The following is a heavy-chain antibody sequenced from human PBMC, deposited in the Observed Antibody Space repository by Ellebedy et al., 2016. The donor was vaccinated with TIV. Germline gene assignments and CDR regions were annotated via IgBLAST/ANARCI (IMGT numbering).Heavy chain of an antibody. CDR1: GFTFSSFG. CDR2: TAYDGSNK. CDR3: ARGEVATICDY. J-gene: IGHJ4*02. D-gene: IGHD5-24*01. V-gene: IGHV3-30*03. Sequence: PGGSLRLSCAASGFTFSSFGMHWVRQAPGKGLEWVASTAYDGSNKFYADSVKGRFTISRDNSKNTLYLQMNTLRAEDTALYYCARGEVATICDYWGQGTLVTVSS.